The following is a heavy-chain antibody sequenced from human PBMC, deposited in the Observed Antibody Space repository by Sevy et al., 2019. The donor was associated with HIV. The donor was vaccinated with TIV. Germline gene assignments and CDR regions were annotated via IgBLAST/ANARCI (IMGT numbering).Heavy chain of an antibody. CDR1: GFTFDDNT. D-gene: IGHD2-15*01. CDR2: IRSKVYGGTT. CDR3: TRVDGAADWGMDV. Sequence: SLRLSCRASGFTFDDNTMSWVPQAPGKALEWVAFIRSKVYGGTTEYAASVKGRFTISRDESKSIAYLQMNSLKTEDTAVYYCTRVDGAADWGMDVWGQGTTVTVSS. J-gene: IGHJ6*02. V-gene: IGHV3-49*04.